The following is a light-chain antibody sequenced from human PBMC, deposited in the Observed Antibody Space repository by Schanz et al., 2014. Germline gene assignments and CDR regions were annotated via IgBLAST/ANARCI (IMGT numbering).Light chain of an antibody. V-gene: IGLV2-11*01. Sequence: QSALTQPRSVSGSPGQSVTISCTGTSSDVGGCNYVSCYQHHPGKVPKPMIYDVNKRPSGVPDRFSGSESGTSASLAINGLRSEDEADYYCATWDGSLSGRVFGGGTKLTVL. J-gene: IGLJ3*02. CDR1: SSDVGGCNY. CDR3: ATWDGSLSGRV. CDR2: DVN.